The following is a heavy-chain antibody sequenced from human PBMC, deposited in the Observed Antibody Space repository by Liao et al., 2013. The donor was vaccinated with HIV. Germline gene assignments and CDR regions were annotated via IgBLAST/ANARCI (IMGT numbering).Heavy chain of an antibody. CDR2: IYTSGST. CDR1: GASISSGDYY. J-gene: IGHJ4*02. Sequence: QVQLQESGPGLVKPSQTLSLICAVSGASISSGDYYWSWIRQSAGRGLEWIGRIYTSGSTNYNPSLKTRVTISLDASSNQFSLKLRSVAAADTAVYYCSRGRLTSFDSWGQGILVTVSS. CDR3: SRGRLTSFDS. D-gene: IGHD2-21*02. V-gene: IGHV4-61*02.